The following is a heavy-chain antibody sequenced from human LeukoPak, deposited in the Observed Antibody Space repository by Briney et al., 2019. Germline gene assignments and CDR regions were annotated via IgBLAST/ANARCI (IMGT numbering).Heavy chain of an antibody. CDR3: ARDYDILTGYYTFDY. D-gene: IGHD3-9*01. J-gene: IGHJ4*02. Sequence: ASVKVSCKASGYTFTSNAMHWVRQAPGQRLEWMGWINAGNGNTKYSQKFQGRVTITRDTSASTAYMELSSLRSEDTAVYYCARDYDILTGYYTFDYWGQGTLVTVSS. CDR1: GYTFTSNA. CDR2: INAGNGNT. V-gene: IGHV1-3*01.